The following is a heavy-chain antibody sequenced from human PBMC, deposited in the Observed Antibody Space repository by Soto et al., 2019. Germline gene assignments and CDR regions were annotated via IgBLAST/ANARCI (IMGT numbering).Heavy chain of an antibody. CDR2: ISASNGNA. J-gene: IGHJ3*02. Sequence: QVQLVQSGAEVKKPGASVKVSCKASGYTFSKYGISWVRQAPGQGLEWMGWISASNGNANYAQKLQGRVTMTTDTSSSTGGGGVGGVGWGGTAVYYCARDRSSSWYQADAFDIWGQGTMVIVSA. D-gene: IGHD6-13*01. CDR1: GYTFSKYG. V-gene: IGHV1-18*01. CDR3: ARDRSSSWYQADAFDI.